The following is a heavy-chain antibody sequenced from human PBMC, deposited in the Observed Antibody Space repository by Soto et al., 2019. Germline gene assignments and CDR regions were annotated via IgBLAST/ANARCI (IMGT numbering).Heavy chain of an antibody. CDR3: AKSRFGRRITMVRGVIIGFDY. CDR2: ISGSGGST. CDR1: GFTFSSYA. D-gene: IGHD3-10*01. Sequence: GESLKISCAASGFTFSSYAMSWVRQAPGKGLEWVSAISGSGGSTYYADSVKGRFTISRDNSKNTLYLQMNSLRAEDTAVYYCAKSRFGRRITMVRGVIIGFDYWGQGTLVTVSS. V-gene: IGHV3-23*01. J-gene: IGHJ4*02.